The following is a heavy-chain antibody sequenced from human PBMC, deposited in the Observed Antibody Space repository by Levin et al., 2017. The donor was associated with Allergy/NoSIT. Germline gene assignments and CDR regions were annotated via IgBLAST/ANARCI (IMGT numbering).Heavy chain of an antibody. J-gene: IGHJ4*02. V-gene: IGHV3-21*01. CDR1: GFTFSSYS. CDR2: IGSSSAYI. Sequence: LSLTCAASGFTFSSYSMNWVRQAPGKGLEWVSSIGSSSAYIYYADSVKGRFTISRDNAKNSLYLQLNSLRAEDTAVYYCARDMETYDFWSGSDYWGQGTLVTVSS. CDR3: ARDMETYDFWSGSDY. D-gene: IGHD3-3*01.